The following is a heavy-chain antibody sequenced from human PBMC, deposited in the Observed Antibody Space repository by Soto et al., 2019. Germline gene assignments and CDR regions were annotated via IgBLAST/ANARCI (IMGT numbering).Heavy chain of an antibody. CDR3: ARPDTSGWLGAY. V-gene: IGHV3-48*01. CDR1: GFTFSDYT. J-gene: IGHJ4*02. D-gene: IGHD6-19*01. CDR2: ITSSSTTM. Sequence: EVQLVESGGGLVQPGGSLRLSCVVSGFTFSDYTMNWVRQAPGKGLEWVAYITSSSTTMFYADSVKGRFTISRDNAKNSLYLQMNSLRAEDTAVYYCARPDTSGWLGAYWGQGTLVSVSS.